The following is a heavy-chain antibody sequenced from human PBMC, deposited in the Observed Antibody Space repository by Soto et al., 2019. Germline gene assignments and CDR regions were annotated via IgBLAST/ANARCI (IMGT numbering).Heavy chain of an antibody. CDR2: ISSSSNYI. Sequence: PGGSLRLSCAASGFTFSSYTMNWVRQAPGKGLEWVSSISSSSNYIYYADSVKGRFTISRDSAKNSLYLQMNSLRAEDTAVYYCARVMITFGGVIEALDDWGKGTLVTVSS. D-gene: IGHD3-16*02. V-gene: IGHV3-21*01. CDR1: GFTFSSYT. J-gene: IGHJ4*02. CDR3: ARVMITFGGVIEALDD.